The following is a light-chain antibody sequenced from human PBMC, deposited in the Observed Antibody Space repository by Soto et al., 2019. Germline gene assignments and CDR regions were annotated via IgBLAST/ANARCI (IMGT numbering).Light chain of an antibody. CDR2: QVS. CDR1: QSLVYSDGNTY. CDR3: MQDIYWPST. Sequence: DVVMTQSPLSLPVTLGQPASISCRSSQSLVYSDGNTYLHWFQQRPGQSPRRLIYQVSNRDSGVPDRFSGSGSGPDFTLKISRVEADDVGVYYCMQDIYWPSTFGQGTKVEIK. J-gene: IGKJ1*01. V-gene: IGKV2-30*01.